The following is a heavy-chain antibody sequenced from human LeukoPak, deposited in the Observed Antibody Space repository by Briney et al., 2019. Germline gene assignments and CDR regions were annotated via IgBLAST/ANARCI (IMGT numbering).Heavy chain of an antibody. V-gene: IGHV3-74*01. Sequence: AGGSLRLSCAASGFTFSSYWMHWVRQAPGKGLVWVSRINTDGSSTSYADSVKGRFTISRDNAKNTLYLQMNSLRAEDTAVYYCARGAFTYYDFWGGYSGQETAGDYYYYYMDVWGKGTTVTVSS. CDR2: INTDGSST. D-gene: IGHD3-3*01. CDR1: GFTFSSYW. CDR3: ARGAFTYYDFWGGYSGQETAGDYYYYYMDV. J-gene: IGHJ6*03.